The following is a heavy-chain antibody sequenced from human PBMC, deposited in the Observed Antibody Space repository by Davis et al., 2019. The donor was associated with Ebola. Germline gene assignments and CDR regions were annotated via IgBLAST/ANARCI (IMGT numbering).Heavy chain of an antibody. CDR2: ISNSSSTI. J-gene: IGHJ4*02. CDR3: ARDLRGFGRY. CDR1: GFTFSSYS. V-gene: IGHV3-48*02. Sequence: GGSLRLSCAASGFTFSSYSMNWVRQAPGKGLEWVSYISNSSSTIYYADSVKGRFTISRDNAKNSLYLHMNSLRDEDTAVYYCARDLRGFGRYWGQGTLVTVSS. D-gene: IGHD3-3*01.